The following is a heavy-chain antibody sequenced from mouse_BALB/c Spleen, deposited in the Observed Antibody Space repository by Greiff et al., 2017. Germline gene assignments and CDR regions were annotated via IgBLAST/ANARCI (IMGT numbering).Heavy chain of an antibody. CDR2: IRNKANGYTT. CDR3: ARAYGNYGRDAMDY. V-gene: IGHV7-3*02. CDR1: GFTFTDYY. D-gene: IGHD2-1*01. J-gene: IGHJ2*01. Sequence: EVKVVESGGGLVQPGGSLRLSCATSGFTFTDYYMSWVRQPPGKALEWLGFIRNKANGYTTEYSASVKGRFTISRDNSQSILYLQMNTLRAEDSATYYCARAYGNYGRDAMDYWGQGTTLTVSS.